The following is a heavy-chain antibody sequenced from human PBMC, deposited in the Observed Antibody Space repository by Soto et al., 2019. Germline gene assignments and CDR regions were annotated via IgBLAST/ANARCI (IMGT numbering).Heavy chain of an antibody. V-gene: IGHV3-23*01. CDR3: AKGIAAAVDQFLDY. J-gene: IGHJ4*02. D-gene: IGHD6-25*01. CDR2: ISGSTGTT. CDR1: GFTFSNFA. Sequence: LRLSCAASGFTFSNFAMNWVRQAPGKGLEWVSVISGSTGTTYYADSAKGRFTISRDNSKNTVYLQMNSLRAEDTALYYCAKGIAAAVDQFLDYWGQGTQVTVSS.